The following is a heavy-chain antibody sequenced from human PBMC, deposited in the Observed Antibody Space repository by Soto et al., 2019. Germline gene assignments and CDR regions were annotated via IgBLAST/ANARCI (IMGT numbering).Heavy chain of an antibody. V-gene: IGHV3-33*01. J-gene: IGHJ4*02. CDR3: ARDRGYIWGSQDY. D-gene: IGHD3-16*01. CDR1: GFTFSSYG. CDR2: IWYDGSNK. Sequence: GGSLRLSCAASGFTFSSYGMHWVRQAPGKGLEWVAVIWYDGSNKYYADSVKGRFTISRDNSKNTLYLQMNSLRAEDTAVYYCARDRGYIWGSQDYWGQGTLVTVSS.